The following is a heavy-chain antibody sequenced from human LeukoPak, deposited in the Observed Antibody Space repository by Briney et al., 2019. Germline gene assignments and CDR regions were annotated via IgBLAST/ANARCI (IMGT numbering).Heavy chain of an antibody. CDR2: IYTSGST. Sequence: PSETLSLTCSVSGGSMSSYYWSWIRQPAGKGLEWTGRIYTSGSTNYNPSLKSRVTMSVETSKTQFYLKLTSVTAADTAVYYCAREERLYSSSWYPRPYSYSMDVWGKGTTVTISS. CDR3: AREERLYSSSWYPRPYSYSMDV. J-gene: IGHJ6*03. CDR1: GGSMSSYY. V-gene: IGHV4-4*07. D-gene: IGHD6-13*01.